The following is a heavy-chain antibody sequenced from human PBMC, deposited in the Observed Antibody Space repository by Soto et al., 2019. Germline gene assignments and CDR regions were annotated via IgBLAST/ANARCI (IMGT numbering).Heavy chain of an antibody. D-gene: IGHD3-9*01. Sequence: VASVKVSCKASGGTFSSYAISWVRQAPGQGLEWMGGIIPIFGTANYAQKFQGRVTITADESTSTAYMELSSLRSEDTAVYYCARHRLRYFDWLSPPNYYYYGMAVWGQGTTVTVSS. J-gene: IGHJ6*02. CDR3: ARHRLRYFDWLSPPNYYYYGMAV. CDR2: IIPIFGTA. CDR1: GGTFSSYA. V-gene: IGHV1-69*13.